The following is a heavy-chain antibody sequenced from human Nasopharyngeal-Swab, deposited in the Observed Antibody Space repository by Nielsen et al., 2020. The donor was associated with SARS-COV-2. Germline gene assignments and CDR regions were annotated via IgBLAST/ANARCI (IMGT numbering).Heavy chain of an antibody. Sequence: ASVKVSCKASGYTFARYYMHWVRQAPGQGLEWMGIINPSGGSTTYAQRFQGRVTMTRDTSTSAVYLNLSSLRSEDTAVYYCAGGEEEMATIRPFDYWGQGTLVTVSS. CDR3: AGGEEEMATIRPFDY. CDR1: GYTFARYY. J-gene: IGHJ4*02. D-gene: IGHD5-24*01. V-gene: IGHV1-46*01. CDR2: INPSGGST.